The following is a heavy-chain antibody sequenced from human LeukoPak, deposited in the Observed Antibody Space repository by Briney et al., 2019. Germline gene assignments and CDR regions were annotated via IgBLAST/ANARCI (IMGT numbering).Heavy chain of an antibody. J-gene: IGHJ4*02. CDR2: ISGSGGST. CDR3: AKDRGWYDIVGATSINY. CDR1: GFTFSSYA. D-gene: IGHD1-26*01. V-gene: IGHV3-23*01. Sequence: GGSLRLSCAASGFTFSSYAMSWARQAPGKGLEWVSAISGSGGSTYYADSVKGRFTISRDNSKNTLYLQMNSLRAEDTAVYYCAKDRGWYDIVGATSINYWGQGTLVTVSS.